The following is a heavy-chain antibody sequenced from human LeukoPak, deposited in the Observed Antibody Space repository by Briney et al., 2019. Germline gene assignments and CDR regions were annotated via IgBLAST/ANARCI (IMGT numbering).Heavy chain of an antibody. CDR1: GGSFSGYY. CDR3: ARGPHYDILTGDSRGGFDP. D-gene: IGHD3-9*01. J-gene: IGHJ5*02. V-gene: IGHV4-34*01. CDR2: INHSGST. Sequence: SETLSLTCAVYGGSFSGYYWSWIRQPPGKGLEWIGEINHSGSTNYNPSLKSRVTISVDTSKNHFSLKLSSVTAADTAVYYCARGPHYDILTGDSRGGFDPWGQGTLVTVSS.